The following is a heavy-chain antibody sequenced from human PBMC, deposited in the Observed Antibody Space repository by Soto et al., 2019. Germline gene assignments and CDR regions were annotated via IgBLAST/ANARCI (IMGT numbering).Heavy chain of an antibody. CDR3: AKDIQAGGFASYGLGV. D-gene: IGHD3-16*01. V-gene: IGHV3-23*01. CDR1: GFAFNNYA. CDR2: LSGSGASV. Sequence: PGWSLRLSCAASGFAFNNYAMNWVRQAPGKGLQWVSTLSGSGASVYYADPVKGRFTISRDNSKNTLYLQLNSLRAEDTDVYYCAKDIQAGGFASYGLGVWRHGTQVTVSS. J-gene: IGHJ6*01.